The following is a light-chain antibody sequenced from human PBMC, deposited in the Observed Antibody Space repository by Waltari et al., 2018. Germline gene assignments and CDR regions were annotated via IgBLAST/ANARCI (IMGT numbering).Light chain of an antibody. CDR3: QAWDSSTVV. CDR1: KLGDKY. CDR2: QDS. Sequence: SYELTQPPSVSVSPGQTASITCSGDKLGDKYACWYQQKPGQSPVLVIYQDSKRSSGIPERFSGSNSGNTATLTISGTQAMGEADYYCQAWDSSTVVFGGGTKLTVL. V-gene: IGLV3-1*01. J-gene: IGLJ2*01.